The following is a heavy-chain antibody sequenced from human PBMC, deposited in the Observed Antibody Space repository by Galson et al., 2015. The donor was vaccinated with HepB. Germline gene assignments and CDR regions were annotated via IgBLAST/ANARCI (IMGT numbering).Heavy chain of an antibody. CDR1: GFTFSSYA. CDR2: ISSNGGST. D-gene: IGHD3-10*01. Sequence: SLRLSCAASGFTFSSYAMHWVRQAPGKGLEYVSAISSNGGSTYYADSVKGRFTIPRDNSKNTLYLQMSSLRAEDTAVYYCVKGGFGETVVGDAFDIWGQGTMVTVSS. J-gene: IGHJ3*02. V-gene: IGHV3-64D*06. CDR3: VKGGFGETVVGDAFDI.